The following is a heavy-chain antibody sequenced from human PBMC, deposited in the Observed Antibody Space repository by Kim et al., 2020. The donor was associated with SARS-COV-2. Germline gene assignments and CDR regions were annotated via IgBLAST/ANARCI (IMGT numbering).Heavy chain of an antibody. CDR1: GGSISGYY. CDR2: IYYSGGT. Sequence: SETLSLTCTVSGGSISGYYWNWIRQPPGKGLEWIGYIYYSGGTNYNPSLRSRVTISIDTSKSHFSLELSSVTAADTAVYYCAREGYGDYGYDSWGQGTLV. D-gene: IGHD4-17*01. CDR3: AREGYGDYGYDS. V-gene: IGHV4-59*13. J-gene: IGHJ5*01.